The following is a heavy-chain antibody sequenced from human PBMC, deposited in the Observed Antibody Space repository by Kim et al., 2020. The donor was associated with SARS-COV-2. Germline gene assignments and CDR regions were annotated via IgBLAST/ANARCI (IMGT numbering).Heavy chain of an antibody. D-gene: IGHD3-22*01. CDR3: ARRPSITMIVIAWYFDL. V-gene: IGHV4-39*01. Sequence: LKSRVTISVDTSKNQFSLTLSSVTAADTAVYYCARRPSITMIVIAWYFDLWGRGTLVTVSS. J-gene: IGHJ2*01.